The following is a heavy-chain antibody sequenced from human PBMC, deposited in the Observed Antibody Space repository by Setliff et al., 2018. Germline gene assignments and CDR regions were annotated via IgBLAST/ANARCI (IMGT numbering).Heavy chain of an antibody. CDR2: ISRSGSTT. CDR1: GGSFSTYY. CDR3: VRGYCSSSSCYGTMGY. V-gene: IGHV3-11*04. Sequence: LSLTCAVYGGSFSTYYWIWIRQPPGKGLEWVSYISRSGSTTNYADSVKGRFTISRDNAKNTLYLQMNSLRAEDTAVYYCVRGYCSSSSCYGTMGYWGQGTLVTVSS. D-gene: IGHD2-2*01. J-gene: IGHJ4*02.